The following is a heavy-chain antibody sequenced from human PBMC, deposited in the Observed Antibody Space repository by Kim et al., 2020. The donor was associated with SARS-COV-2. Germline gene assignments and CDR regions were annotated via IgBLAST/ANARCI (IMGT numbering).Heavy chain of an antibody. V-gene: IGHV3-49*04. Sequence: GSLRLSCTTSGFNFRDYGFIWVRQAPGKGLEWVGLIRIKTYGATTAYAASVKGRFTISRDDSRGIAYLQMNTLKTEDTAVYFCAREPGSDCNYYLEYWG. CDR3: AREPGSDCNYYLEY. J-gene: IGHJ4*01. CDR2: IRIKTYGATT. CDR1: GFNFRDYG. D-gene: IGHD2-21*02.